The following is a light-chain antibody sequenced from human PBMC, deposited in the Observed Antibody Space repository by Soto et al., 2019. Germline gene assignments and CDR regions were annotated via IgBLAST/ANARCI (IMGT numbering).Light chain of an antibody. V-gene: IGKV1-5*03. CDR2: KAS. J-gene: IGKJ5*01. CDR1: QSITYW. Sequence: DIQMTQSPSTLSASVGDRVTITCRASQSITYWLAWYQQKPGKAPKLLIYKASSLQSGFPSRFSGSGSGTEFTLTISSLQPEDFATYYCQQYHSYPIAFGQGTRLAIK. CDR3: QQYHSYPIA.